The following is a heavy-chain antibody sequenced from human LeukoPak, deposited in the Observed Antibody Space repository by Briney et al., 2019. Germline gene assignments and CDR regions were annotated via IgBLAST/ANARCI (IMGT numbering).Heavy chain of an antibody. CDR3: ARQDAWYYFDY. V-gene: IGHV1-46*01. Sequence: ASVKVSCKASGYSFTSHYMHWVRQAPGQGLEWLGLINPSGSSTLYAQKFQGRVTMTRDMSTTTDYMELSSLRSEDTAVYYCARQDAWYYFDYWGQGTLVTVSS. CDR1: GYSFTSHY. J-gene: IGHJ4*02. CDR2: INPSGSST.